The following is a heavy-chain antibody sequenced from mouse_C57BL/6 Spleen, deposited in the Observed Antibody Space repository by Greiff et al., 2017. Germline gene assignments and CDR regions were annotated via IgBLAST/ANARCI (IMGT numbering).Heavy chain of an antibody. D-gene: IGHD4-1*01. CDR1: GYTFTSYW. CDR2: IDPSDSYT. CDR3: ARGEVGRGYAMDY. V-gene: IGHV1-69*01. Sequence: VQLQQPGAELVMPGASVKLSCKASGYTFTSYWMHWVKQRPGQGLELIGEIDPSDSYTNYNQKFKGKSTLTVDKSSSTAYMQRSSLTSEDSAVYYCARGEVGRGYAMDYWGQGTSVTVSS. J-gene: IGHJ4*01.